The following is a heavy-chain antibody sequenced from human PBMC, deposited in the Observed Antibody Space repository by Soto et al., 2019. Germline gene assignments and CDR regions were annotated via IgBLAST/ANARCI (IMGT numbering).Heavy chain of an antibody. Sequence: GGSLRLSCATSGFTFSDYSMNWVRQAPGKGLEWLSYISSSSRTIYYADSVKGRFTISRDNAKNSLNLQLNSLRDEDMAVYYCAKEPVGPDWYFDLWGRGTLVTVSS. CDR2: ISSSSRTI. V-gene: IGHV3-48*02. CDR3: AKEPVGPDWYFDL. CDR1: GFTFSDYS. J-gene: IGHJ2*01.